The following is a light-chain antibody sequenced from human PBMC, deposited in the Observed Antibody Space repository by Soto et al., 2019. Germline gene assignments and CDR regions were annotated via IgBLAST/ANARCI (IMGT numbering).Light chain of an antibody. CDR1: SSNIGAGYD. Sequence: QPVLTQPPSVSGPPGQRVTISCTGSSSNIGAGYDVHWYQHLPGTAPKLLIYANNNRPSGVPDRFSGSKSGTSASLAITGLQAEDEADYYCQSYDSSLRVFGGGTKVTVL. V-gene: IGLV1-40*01. J-gene: IGLJ3*02. CDR3: QSYDSSLRV. CDR2: ANN.